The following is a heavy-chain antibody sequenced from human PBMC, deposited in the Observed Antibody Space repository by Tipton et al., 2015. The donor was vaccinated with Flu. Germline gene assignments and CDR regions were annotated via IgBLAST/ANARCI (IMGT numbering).Heavy chain of an antibody. CDR2: MSYDGRDK. Sequence: SLRLSCAAPGFTLSSYAVHWVRQAPGKGLEWVAVMSYDGRDKYYADSVKGRFTISRDNSRSTMYLQMNSLRTEDTAVYYCARDGTIAALVPFDYWGQGTLVTVSS. J-gene: IGHJ4*02. CDR3: ARDGTIAALVPFDY. CDR1: GFTLSSYA. D-gene: IGHD6-13*01. V-gene: IGHV3-30*04.